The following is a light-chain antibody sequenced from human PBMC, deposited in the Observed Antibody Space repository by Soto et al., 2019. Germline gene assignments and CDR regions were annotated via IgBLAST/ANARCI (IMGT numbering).Light chain of an antibody. V-gene: IGLV2-14*01. CDR1: SSDVGGYNY. J-gene: IGLJ1*01. CDR2: EVS. CDR3: SSYTSSSTDV. Sequence: QSALTQPASVSWSPGQSITISCTGTSSDVGGYNYVSWSQQHPCKAPKLMIYEVSHRPAGVSNRFSVSKSGNTASLTISGLQAEDEADYYCSSYTSSSTDVFGTGTKVT.